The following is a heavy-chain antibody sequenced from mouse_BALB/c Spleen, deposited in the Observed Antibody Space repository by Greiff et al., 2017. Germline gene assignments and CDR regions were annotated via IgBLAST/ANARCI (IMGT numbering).Heavy chain of an antibody. V-gene: IGHV5-17*02. CDR3: ARSGSLYAMDY. Sequence: EVMLVESGGGLVQPGGSRKLSCAASGFTFSSFGMHWVRQAPEKGLEWVAYISSGSSTIYYADTVKGRFTISRDNPKNTLFLQMTSLRSEDTAMYYCARSGSLYAMDYWGQGTSVTVSS. CDR2: ISSGSSTI. D-gene: IGHD3-1*01. J-gene: IGHJ4*01. CDR1: GFTFSSFG.